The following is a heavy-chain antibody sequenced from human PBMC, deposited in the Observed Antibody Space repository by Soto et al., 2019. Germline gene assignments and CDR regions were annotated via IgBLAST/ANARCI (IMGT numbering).Heavy chain of an antibody. CDR3: ARDLWGYCGTDCYPLDV. CDR1: GGSISRYY. D-gene: IGHD2-21*02. J-gene: IGHJ6*02. CDR2: LYNTGST. Sequence: SETLSLTCTVSGGSISRYYWSWIRQPPGKGLEWIGYLYNTGSTIYNPSLKSRVTISVDTSKNQFSLKLNSVTAADTAVYYCARDLWGYCGTDCYPLDVWGQGTPVTVSS. V-gene: IGHV4-59*01.